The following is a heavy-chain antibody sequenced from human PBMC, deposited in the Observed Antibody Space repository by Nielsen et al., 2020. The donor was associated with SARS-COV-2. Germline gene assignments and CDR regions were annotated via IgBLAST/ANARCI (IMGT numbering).Heavy chain of an antibody. CDR1: GFTFDNYA. V-gene: IGHV3-23*01. D-gene: IGHD4-17*01. CDR3: AKNPSRRDYGADY. CDR2: IKRSGGST. J-gene: IGHJ4*02. Sequence: GESLKISCAASGFTFDNYAMTWVRQAPGKGLEWVSVIKRSGGSTYYADSVKGRFTISRDYSRNTLYLQMNSLRVEDTAVYYCAKNPSRRDYGADYWGQGTLVTVSS.